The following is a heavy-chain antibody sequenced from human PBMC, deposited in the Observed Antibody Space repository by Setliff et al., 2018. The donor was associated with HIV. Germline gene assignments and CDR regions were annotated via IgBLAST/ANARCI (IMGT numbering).Heavy chain of an antibody. CDR1: GVSTISSSSSYY. CDR2: ISHSGIT. CDR3: ARGRDYVSGNYHYTGGGAFDI. D-gene: IGHD3-16*02. J-gene: IGHJ3*02. V-gene: IGHV4-39*07. Sequence: SETLSLTCIVSGVSTISSSSSYYWGWIRQPPGKGLEWIGYISHSGITYYNPSLKSRVTVSIDTSKNQFSLKLSSVIAADTAVYYCARGRDYVSGNYHYTGGGAFDIGGQGTMVTV.